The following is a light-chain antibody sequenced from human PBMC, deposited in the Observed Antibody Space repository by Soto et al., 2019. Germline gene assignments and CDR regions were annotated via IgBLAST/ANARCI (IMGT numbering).Light chain of an antibody. V-gene: IGKV3D-15*01. CDR3: HQYNGWLWT. CDR2: GAV. J-gene: IGKJ1*01. Sequence: EIVMTQSPATLSASPGERVTLSCRVSQSVSGNLAWYQQKPGQAPRLLIYGAVTRATGIPARFSGRGSGTEFTLTITSLQSQDFAVYFCHQYNGWLWTFGQGTKVEI. CDR1: QSVSGN.